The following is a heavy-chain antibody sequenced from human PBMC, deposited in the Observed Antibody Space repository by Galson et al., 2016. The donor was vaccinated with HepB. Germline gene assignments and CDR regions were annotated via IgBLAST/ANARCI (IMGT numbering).Heavy chain of an antibody. CDR3: ARAERPYYYDSSGSIDY. D-gene: IGHD3-22*01. CDR2: INAGNTNT. V-gene: IGHV1-3*01. J-gene: IGHJ4*02. Sequence: SVKVSWKASGYTFTSFAMHWVRQAPGQRLEWMGWINAGNTNTLYSQNLQARLTITSDTSASTAYMELSSLRSEDTAVYYCARAERPYYYDSSGSIDYWGQGTLVTVSS. CDR1: GYTFTSFA.